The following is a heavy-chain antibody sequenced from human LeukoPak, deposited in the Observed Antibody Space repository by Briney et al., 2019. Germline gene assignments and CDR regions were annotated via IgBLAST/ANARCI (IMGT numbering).Heavy chain of an antibody. Sequence: GGSVTLFCAASGFTFSSYGMHWVRQAPGKGREGVADISYDGSNKYYADSVKGRFTISRDNSKNTLYLQMNSLRAEDTAVYYCAKDGYGSGPNGAFDIWGQGTMVTVSS. CDR1: GFTFSSYG. CDR3: AKDGYGSGPNGAFDI. V-gene: IGHV3-30*18. J-gene: IGHJ3*02. D-gene: IGHD3-10*01. CDR2: ISYDGSNK.